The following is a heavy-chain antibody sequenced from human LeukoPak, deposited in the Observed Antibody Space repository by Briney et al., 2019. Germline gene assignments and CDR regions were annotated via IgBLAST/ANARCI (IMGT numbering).Heavy chain of an antibody. Sequence: SETLSLTCTVSGGSISSYYWSWIRQPAGKGLEWIGRIYTSGSTNYNPSLKSRVTTSVDTSKNQFSLKLSSVTAADTAVYYCARDLVVGASVAYFDYWGQGTLVTVSS. D-gene: IGHD1-26*01. V-gene: IGHV4-4*07. CDR1: GGSISSYY. CDR3: ARDLVVGASVAYFDY. CDR2: IYTSGST. J-gene: IGHJ4*02.